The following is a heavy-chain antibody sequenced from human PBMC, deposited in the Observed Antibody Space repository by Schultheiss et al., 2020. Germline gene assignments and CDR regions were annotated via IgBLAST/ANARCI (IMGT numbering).Heavy chain of an antibody. CDR2: ISYDGSNK. CDR3: ARNTNPSYYYSMDA. J-gene: IGHJ6*03. V-gene: IGHV3-30-3*01. D-gene: IGHD2-8*01. CDR1: GFTFSSYA. Sequence: GGSLRLSCAASGFTFSSYAMHWVRQAPGKGLEWVAVISYDGSNKYYADSLEGRFIISRDNAKNSVYLQMYSLRAEDTAVYYCARNTNPSYYYSMDAWGNGTTVTVSS.